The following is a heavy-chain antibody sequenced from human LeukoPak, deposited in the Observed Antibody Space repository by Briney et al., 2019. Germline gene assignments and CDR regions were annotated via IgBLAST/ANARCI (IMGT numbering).Heavy chain of an antibody. Sequence: ASVKVSCKASGYTFTGYYMHWVRQAPGQGLEWMGWINPNSGGTNYAQKFQGRVTMTRDTSISTAYMELSRLRSDDTAVYSCARISRRGGYCSSTSCYGPFGYWGQGTLVTVSS. CDR1: GYTFTGYY. CDR2: INPNSGGT. V-gene: IGHV1-2*02. J-gene: IGHJ4*02. CDR3: ARISRRGGYCSSTSCYGPFGY. D-gene: IGHD2-2*03.